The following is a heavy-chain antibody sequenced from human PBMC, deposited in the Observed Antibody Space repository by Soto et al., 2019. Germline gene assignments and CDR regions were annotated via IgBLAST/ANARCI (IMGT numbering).Heavy chain of an antibody. J-gene: IGHJ4*02. CDR3: AKRNGNSGYFDY. Sequence: PGGSLRLSCAASGFTFSSYAMSWVRQAPGKGLEWVSAISGGGGSTYYADSVKGRFTISRDNSKNTLYLQMNSLRAEDTAVYYCAKRNGNSGYFDYWGQGTLVTVSS. D-gene: IGHD4-17*01. CDR2: ISGGGGST. CDR1: GFTFSSYA. V-gene: IGHV3-23*01.